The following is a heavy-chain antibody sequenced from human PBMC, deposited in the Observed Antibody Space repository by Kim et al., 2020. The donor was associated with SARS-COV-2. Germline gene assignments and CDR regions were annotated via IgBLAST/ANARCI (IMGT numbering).Heavy chain of an antibody. V-gene: IGHV3-74*01. CDR3: VRDLVGSDDL. CDR2: LNEDGSTT. Sequence: WGSLRLSCAASGFTFSNYWMHWVRQAPGKGPVWVSRLNEDGSTTNYADSVKGRFTISRDNARNTLYLHMDSLRAEDTALYYCVRDLVGSDDLWGQGTLVTVSS. D-gene: IGHD5-12*01. J-gene: IGHJ5*02. CDR1: GFTFSNYW.